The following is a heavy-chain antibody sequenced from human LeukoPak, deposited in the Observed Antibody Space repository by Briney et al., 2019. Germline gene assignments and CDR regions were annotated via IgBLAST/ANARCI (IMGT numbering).Heavy chain of an antibody. J-gene: IGHJ4*02. CDR1: GGSFSGYY. CDR2: IYYSGST. D-gene: IGHD2-2*01. CDR3: ARGVAVVPATQYYFDY. V-gene: IGHV4-34*01. Sequence: SETLSLTCAVYGGSFSGYYWSWIRQPPGKGLEWIGSIYYSGSTYYNPSLKSRVTISVDTSKNQFSLKLSSVTAADTAVYYCARGVAVVPATQYYFDYWGQGSLVTVSS.